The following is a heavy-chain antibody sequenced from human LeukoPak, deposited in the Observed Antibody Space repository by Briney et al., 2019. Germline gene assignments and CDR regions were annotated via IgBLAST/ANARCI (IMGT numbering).Heavy chain of an antibody. Sequence: SETLSLTCTVSGGSISTGGYYWGWIRQPPGKGLEWIGSINYSGSTYYNPSLKSRVTISVDTSKNQFSLKLSSVTAADTAVYYCASHGRRTYYDFWSGYAENYFDYWGQGTLVTVSS. CDR2: INYSGST. CDR1: GGSISTGGYY. J-gene: IGHJ4*02. V-gene: IGHV4-39*01. CDR3: ASHGRRTYYDFWSGYAENYFDY. D-gene: IGHD3-3*01.